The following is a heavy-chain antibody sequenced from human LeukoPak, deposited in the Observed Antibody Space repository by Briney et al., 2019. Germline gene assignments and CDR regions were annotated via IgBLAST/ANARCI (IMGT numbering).Heavy chain of an antibody. D-gene: IGHD3-22*01. CDR1: GFTFSSYS. CDR3: ARAGRYYDSSGYYYYYYMDV. CDR2: ISSSSSYI. Sequence: GGSLRLSCAAFGFTFSSYSMNWVRQAPGKGLEWVSSISSSSSYIYYADSVKGRFTISRDNAKNSLYLQMNSLIAEDTAVYYCARAGRYYDSSGYYYYYYMDVWGKGTTVTISS. J-gene: IGHJ6*03. V-gene: IGHV3-21*01.